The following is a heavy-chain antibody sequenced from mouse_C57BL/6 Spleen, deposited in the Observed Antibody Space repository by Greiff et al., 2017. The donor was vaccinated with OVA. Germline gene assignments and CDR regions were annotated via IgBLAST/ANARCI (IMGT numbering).Heavy chain of an antibody. Sequence: EVKVVESGEGLVKPGGSLKLSCAASGFTFSSYAMSWVRQTPEKRLEWVAYISSGGDYIYYADTVKGRFTISRDNARNTLYLQMSSLKSEDTAMYYCTREGDPAAMGYWGQGTSVTVSS. CDR2: ISSGGDYI. CDR3: TREGDPAAMGY. CDR1: GFTFSSYA. J-gene: IGHJ4*01. V-gene: IGHV5-9-1*02.